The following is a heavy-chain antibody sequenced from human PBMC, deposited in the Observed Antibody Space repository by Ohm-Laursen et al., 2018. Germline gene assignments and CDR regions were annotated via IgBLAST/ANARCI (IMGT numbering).Heavy chain of an antibody. CDR1: GFTFSDYY. CDR2: ISSSGSII. J-gene: IGHJ4*02. D-gene: IGHD1-14*01. V-gene: IGHV3-11*04. CDR3: AKAHLKNLDY. Sequence: SLRLSCSASGFTFSDYYMMWIRQAPGKGLEWISFISSSGSIISYADSVKGRFTISRDNAKNSLYLQMNSLSAEDTAVYYCAKAHLKNLDYWGQGSLVTVSS.